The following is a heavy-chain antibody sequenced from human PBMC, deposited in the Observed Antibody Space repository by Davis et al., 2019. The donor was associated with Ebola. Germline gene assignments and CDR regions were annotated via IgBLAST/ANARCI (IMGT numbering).Heavy chain of an antibody. J-gene: IGHJ4*02. CDR3: ARMELGTWASAYYFEY. CDR1: GLTFSNYA. CDR2: IWYDGSNE. V-gene: IGHV3-33*01. Sequence: GGSLRLSCAASGLTFSNYAMHWVRQAPGKGLEWVALIWYDGSNEFYADSVKGRFTISRDNSKSMMYLQMNSLRAEDTAVYYCARMELGTWASAYYFEYWGQGTLVTVSS. D-gene: IGHD6-13*01.